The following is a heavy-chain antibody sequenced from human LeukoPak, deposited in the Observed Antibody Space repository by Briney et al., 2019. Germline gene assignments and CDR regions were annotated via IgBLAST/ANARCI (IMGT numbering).Heavy chain of an antibody. CDR1: GGSFSGYY. J-gene: IGHJ5*02. CDR2: INHSGST. D-gene: IGHD1-26*01. V-gene: IGHV4-34*01. Sequence: SETLSLTCAVYGGSFSGYYWSWIRQPPGKGLEWIGEINHSGSTNYNPSLKSRVAISVDTSKNQFSLKLSSVTAADTAAYYCARAGLAYSGSYNYNWFDPWGQGTLVTVSS. CDR3: ARAGLAYSGSYNYNWFDP.